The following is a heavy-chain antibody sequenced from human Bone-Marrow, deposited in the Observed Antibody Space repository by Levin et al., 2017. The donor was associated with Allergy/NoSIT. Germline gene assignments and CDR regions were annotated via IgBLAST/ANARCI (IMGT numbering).Heavy chain of an antibody. J-gene: IGHJ4*01. CDR2: ISTTGSGSNI. CDR1: GFRLSDHY. Sequence: PGESLKISCAASGFRLSDHYMTWIRQAPGKGLEWLSYISTTGSGSNIYYAHSVKGRFSISRDNAKNSVFLQMNSLRDEDTAVYYCASGPAETHCGGDCMVDYWGQGTLVTVSS. CDR3: ASGPAETHCGGDCMVDY. D-gene: IGHD2-21*02. V-gene: IGHV3-11*01.